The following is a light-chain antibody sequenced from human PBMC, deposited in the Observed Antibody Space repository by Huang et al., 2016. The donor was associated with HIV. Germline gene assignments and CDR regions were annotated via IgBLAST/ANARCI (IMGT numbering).Light chain of an antibody. J-gene: IGKJ2*01. CDR3: QQNYNTPYT. Sequence: DIQMTQSPSSLSASVGDRVTITCRASQTISKYLNWFQQKPGKALDLLSYAASTLQGGVPSRFSASGSGTDFALTISSLQPEDFATYYCQQNYNTPYTFGQGTIVEIK. CDR1: QTISKY. V-gene: IGKV1-39*01. CDR2: AAS.